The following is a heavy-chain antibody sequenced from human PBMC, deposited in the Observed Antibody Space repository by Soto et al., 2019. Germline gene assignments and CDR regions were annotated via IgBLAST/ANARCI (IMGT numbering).Heavy chain of an antibody. CDR2: ISSSSSYT. J-gene: IGHJ3*02. CDR1: GFTFSDYY. Sequence: GGSLRLSCAASGFTFSDYYMSWIRQAPGKGLEWVSYISSSSSYTNYADSVKGRFTISRDNAKNSLYLQMNSLRAEDTAVYYCARDRQLYYDYVWGSYRYGAFDIWGQGTMVTVSS. D-gene: IGHD3-16*02. V-gene: IGHV3-11*06. CDR3: ARDRQLYYDYVWGSYRYGAFDI.